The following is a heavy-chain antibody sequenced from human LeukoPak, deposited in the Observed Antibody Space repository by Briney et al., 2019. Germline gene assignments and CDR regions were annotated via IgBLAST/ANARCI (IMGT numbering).Heavy chain of an antibody. J-gene: IGHJ4*02. D-gene: IGHD3-3*01. CDR3: AGLPHRTVERCFDY. V-gene: IGHV1-69*04. CDR1: GGTFSSYA. Sequence: ASVKVSCKASGGTFSSYAISWVRQAPGQGLEWMGRIIPILGIANYAQKFQGRVTITADKSTSTAYIELSSLRSEDTAVYYCAGLPHRTVERCFDYWGQGTLVTVSS. CDR2: IIPILGIA.